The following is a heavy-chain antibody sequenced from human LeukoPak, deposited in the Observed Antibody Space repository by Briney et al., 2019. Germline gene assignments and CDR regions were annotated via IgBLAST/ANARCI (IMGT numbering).Heavy chain of an antibody. D-gene: IGHD3-10*01. CDR2: IYHSGST. J-gene: IGHJ4*02. CDR1: GVSISSGGYS. V-gene: IGHV4-30-2*01. CDR3: ARERITMVRGVREYYFDY. Sequence: SETLSLTCAVSGVSISSGGYSWSWIRQPPGKGLEWIGYIYHSGSTYYNPSLKSRVTISVDRSKNQFSLKLSSVTAADTAVYYCARERITMVRGVREYYFDYWGQGTLVTVSS.